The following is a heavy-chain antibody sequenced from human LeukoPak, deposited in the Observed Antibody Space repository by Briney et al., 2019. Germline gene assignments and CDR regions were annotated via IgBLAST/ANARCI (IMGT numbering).Heavy chain of an antibody. V-gene: IGHV1-24*01. D-gene: IGHD3-22*01. Sequence: GGSLRLSCAASGFTFRTYGMHWVRQAPGKGLEWMGGFDPEDGETIYAQKFQGRVTMTEDTSTDTAYMELSSLRSEDTAVYYCATGYTVYDSSGPNAFDIWGQGTMVTVSS. CDR1: GFTFRTYG. J-gene: IGHJ3*02. CDR3: ATGYTVYDSSGPNAFDI. CDR2: FDPEDGET.